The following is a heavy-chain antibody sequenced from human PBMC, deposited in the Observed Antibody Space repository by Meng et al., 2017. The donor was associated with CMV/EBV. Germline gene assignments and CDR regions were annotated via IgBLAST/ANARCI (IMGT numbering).Heavy chain of an antibody. CDR2: INPSAGVT. CDR3: ARGAQTNDSNTWRDY. J-gene: IGHJ4*02. D-gene: IGHD2-8*01. V-gene: IGHV1-2*02. Sequence: SGDSVSDADIRWVRQAPGQGREWLGGINPSAGVTNYAQKFQGRVTMTRDKSISTAYMELSSLTSEDTAVYYCARGAQTNDSNTWRDYWGQGTLVTVSS. CDR1: GDSVSDAD.